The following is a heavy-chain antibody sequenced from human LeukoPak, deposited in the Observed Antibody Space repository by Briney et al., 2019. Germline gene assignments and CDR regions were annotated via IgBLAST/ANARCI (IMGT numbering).Heavy chain of an antibody. CDR2: IWYDGSNK. CDR3: ARDQRESSSWYVVMGY. CDR1: GFTFSSYG. D-gene: IGHD6-13*01. V-gene: IGHV3-33*01. J-gene: IGHJ4*02. Sequence: GRSLRLSCAASGFTFSSYGMHWVRPAPGEGLEWVAVIWYDGSNKYYADSVKGRFTISRDNSKNTLYLQMNSLRAEDTAVYYCARDQRESSSWYVVMGYWGQGTLVTVSS.